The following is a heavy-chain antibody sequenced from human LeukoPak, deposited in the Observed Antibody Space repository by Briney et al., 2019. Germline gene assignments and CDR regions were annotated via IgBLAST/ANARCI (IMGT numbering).Heavy chain of an antibody. CDR2: ISYDGSNK. CDR3: AKVDGIAVAGTGFVDY. V-gene: IGHV3-30*18. J-gene: IGHJ4*02. Sequence: PGGSLRLSCAASGFTFSGYAMTWVRQAPGKGLEWVAVISYDGSNKYYADSVKGRFTISRDNSKNTLYLQMNSLRAEDTAVYYCAKVDGIAVAGTGFVDYWGQGTLVTVSS. D-gene: IGHD6-19*01. CDR1: GFTFSGYA.